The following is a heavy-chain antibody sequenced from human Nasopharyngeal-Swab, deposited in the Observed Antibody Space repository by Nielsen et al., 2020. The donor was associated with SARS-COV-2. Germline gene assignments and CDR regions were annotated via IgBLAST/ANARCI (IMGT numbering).Heavy chain of an antibody. CDR2: ISGSGGST. D-gene: IGHD3-10*01. V-gene: IGHV3-23*01. Sequence: GESLKISCAASGFTFSSYAMSWVRQAPGKELEWVSAISGSGGSTYYADSVKGRFTISKDNSKNTLYLQMNSLRAEDTAVYYCATHGSGRIGGMDVWGQGTTVTVSS. J-gene: IGHJ6*02. CDR1: GFTFSSYA. CDR3: ATHGSGRIGGMDV.